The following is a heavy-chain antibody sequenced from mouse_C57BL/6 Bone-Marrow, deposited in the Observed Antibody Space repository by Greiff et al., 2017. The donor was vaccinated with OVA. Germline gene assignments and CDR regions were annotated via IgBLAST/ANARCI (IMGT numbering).Heavy chain of an antibody. CDR1: GFTFSSYG. D-gene: IGHD6-5*01. V-gene: IGHV5-6*01. J-gene: IGHJ4*01. CDR3: ARHCPIGYDIDY. CDR2: ISSSGSYT. Sequence: EVKLIESGRDLVKPGGSLKLSCAASGFTFSSYGMSWVRQTPDKRLEWVATISSSGSYTYYPDSVKGRFTISIDNAKNTLYLQMSSLQSEDKAMYYCARHCPIGYDIDYWGQGTSVTVSS.